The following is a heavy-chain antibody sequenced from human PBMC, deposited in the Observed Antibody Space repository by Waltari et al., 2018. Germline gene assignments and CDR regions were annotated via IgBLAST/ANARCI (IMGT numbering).Heavy chain of an antibody. D-gene: IGHD5-12*01. V-gene: IGHV4-59*01. CDR3: ARSTPTNHRLLYYYGMDV. CDR1: GGSISSYY. J-gene: IGHJ6*02. Sequence: QVQLQESGPGLVKPSETLSLTCPVSGGSISSYYWSWIRQPPGKGLEWIGYIYYSGRTNYNPSLKSRVTISVDTSKNQFSLKLSSVTAADTAVYYCARSTPTNHRLLYYYGMDVWGQGTTVTVSS. CDR2: IYYSGRT.